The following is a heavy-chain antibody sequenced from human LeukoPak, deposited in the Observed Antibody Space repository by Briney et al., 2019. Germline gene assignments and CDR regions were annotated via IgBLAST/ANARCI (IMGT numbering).Heavy chain of an antibody. CDR2: INPNSGGT. Sequence: ASVKVSCKAFGYTFTGSYIHWVRQAPGQGLEWMGWINPNSGGTNYAQNFQGRVTMSRDTSISTAYMELSRLRSDDTAVYYCARAVGYGSGTYRQYYFDYWGQGTLVTVSS. CDR3: ARAVGYGSGTYRQYYFDY. V-gene: IGHV1-2*02. J-gene: IGHJ4*02. CDR1: GYTFTGSY. D-gene: IGHD3-10*01.